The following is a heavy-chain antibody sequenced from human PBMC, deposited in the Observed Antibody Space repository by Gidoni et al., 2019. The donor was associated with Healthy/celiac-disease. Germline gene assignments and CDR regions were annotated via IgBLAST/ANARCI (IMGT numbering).Heavy chain of an antibody. V-gene: IGHV4-38-2*02. D-gene: IGHD6-13*01. CDR1: GYSISSGYY. CDR3: ARARYSSSWYAGSYNWFDP. Sequence: QVQLQESGPGLVKPSETLSLTCTVSGYSISSGYYWGWIRQPPGKGLEWIGSIYHSGSTYYNPSLKRRVTISVDTSKNQFSLKLSSVTAADTAVYYCARARYSSSWYAGSYNWFDPWGQGTLVTVSS. J-gene: IGHJ5*02. CDR2: IYHSGST.